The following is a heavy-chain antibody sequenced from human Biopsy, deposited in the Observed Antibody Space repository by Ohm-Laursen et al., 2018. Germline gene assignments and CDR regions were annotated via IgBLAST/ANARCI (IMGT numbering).Heavy chain of an antibody. D-gene: IGHD3-10*01. J-gene: IGHJ6*02. CDR1: GFIFNNYG. Sequence: SLRLSCTASGFIFNNYGMHWVRQAPGKGLEWVSYITNSGGTVYYEDSVKGRFTVSRDNAKNSLYLQMDRLRAEDTAVYYCARPPWGHAYGYYNGMDVWGQGTTVIVSS. V-gene: IGHV3-48*04. CDR3: ARPPWGHAYGYYNGMDV. CDR2: ITNSGGTV.